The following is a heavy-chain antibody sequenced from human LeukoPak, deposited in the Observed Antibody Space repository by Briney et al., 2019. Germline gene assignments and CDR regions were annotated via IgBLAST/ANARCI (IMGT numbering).Heavy chain of an antibody. CDR1: GFTFRSYT. V-gene: IGHV3-23*01. CDR3: AGSGSYGSSGYYDY. J-gene: IGHJ4*02. CDR2: IGGSGDTT. Sequence: GESLRLSCAASGFTFRSYTMNWVRQAPGKGLEWVSAIGGSGDTTYYADSVRGRFTISRDNSKNTLYLQMNSLRAEDTAVYYCAGSGSYGSSGYYDYWGQGTLVTVSS. D-gene: IGHD3-22*01.